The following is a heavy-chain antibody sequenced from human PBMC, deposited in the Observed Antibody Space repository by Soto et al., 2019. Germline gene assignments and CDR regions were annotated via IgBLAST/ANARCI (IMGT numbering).Heavy chain of an antibody. CDR2: IYYSGST. D-gene: IGHD2-8*01. CDR3: ARNPPEWSLDY. V-gene: IGHV4-59*01. J-gene: IGHJ4*02. Sequence: SETLSLTCTVSGGSISSYYWSWIRQPPGKGLEWIGYIYYSGSTNYNPSLKSRVTISVDTSKNQFSLKLSSVTAADTAVYYCARNPPEWSLDYWGQGTLVTVSS. CDR1: GGSISSYY.